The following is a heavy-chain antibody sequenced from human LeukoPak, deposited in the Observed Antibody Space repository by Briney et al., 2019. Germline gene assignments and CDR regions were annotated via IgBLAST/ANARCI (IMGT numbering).Heavy chain of an antibody. J-gene: IGHJ4*02. CDR1: TFTFSNFG. V-gene: IGHV3-30*18. Sequence: GRSLRLSCAASTFTFSNFGMHWVRQAPGKGLEWVAVISYDGSNKYYADSVKGRFTISRDNSKNTLYLRMNSLRAEDTAIYHCTKGLTPDYWGQGTLVTVSS. D-gene: IGHD7-27*01. CDR2: ISYDGSNK. CDR3: TKGLTPDY.